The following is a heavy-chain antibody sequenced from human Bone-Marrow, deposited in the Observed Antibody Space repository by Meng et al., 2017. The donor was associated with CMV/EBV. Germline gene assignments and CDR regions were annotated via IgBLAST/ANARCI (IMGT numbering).Heavy chain of an antibody. CDR2: ISSSSSYI. V-gene: IGHV3-21*01. CDR1: GFTFSSYS. D-gene: IGHD1-7*01. Sequence: ESLKISCAASGFTFSSYSMNWVRQAPGKGLEWVSSISSSSSYIYYADSLKGRFTSSRDNAKNSLYLQMNSLRAEDTAVYYCAREGIETTFDYWGQGTLVTVSS. J-gene: IGHJ4*02. CDR3: AREGIETTFDY.